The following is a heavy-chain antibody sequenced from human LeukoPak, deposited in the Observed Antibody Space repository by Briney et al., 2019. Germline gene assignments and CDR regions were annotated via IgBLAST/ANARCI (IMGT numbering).Heavy chain of an antibody. CDR1: GGSINSDY. CDR3: ARGRVGSLPDY. D-gene: IGHD1-26*01. CDR2: ISYTGST. J-gene: IGHJ4*02. V-gene: IGHV4-59*01. Sequence: SETLSLTRTVSGGSINSDYWSWIRQPPGKGLECIGYISYTGSTNYNPSLKSRVTISVDTSKNHVSLQLSSVTAVDTAVYYCARGRVGSLPDYWGQGTLVTVSS.